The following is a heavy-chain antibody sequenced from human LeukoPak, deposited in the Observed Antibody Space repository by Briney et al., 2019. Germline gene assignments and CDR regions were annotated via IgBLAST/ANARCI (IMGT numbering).Heavy chain of an antibody. Sequence: ASVMVSCKASGYTFTSYGISWVRQAPGQGLEWMGWISAYNGNTNYAQKLQGRVTMTTDTSTSTAYMELRSLRSDDTAVYYCAREYSSSWPGAFDIWGQGTMVTVSS. V-gene: IGHV1-18*01. CDR2: ISAYNGNT. D-gene: IGHD6-6*01. CDR3: AREYSSSWPGAFDI. CDR1: GYTFTSYG. J-gene: IGHJ3*02.